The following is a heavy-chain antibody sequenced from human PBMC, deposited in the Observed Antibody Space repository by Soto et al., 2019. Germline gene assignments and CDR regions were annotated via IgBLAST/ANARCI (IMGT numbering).Heavy chain of an antibody. CDR2: IYYSGST. V-gene: IGHV4-59*01. CDR3: AREQGYYYMDV. J-gene: IGHJ6*03. CDR1: GGSISSYY. Sequence: SETLSLTCTVSGGSISSYYWSWIRQPPGKGLEWIGYIYYSGSTNYNPSLKSRVTISVDTSKNQFSLKLSSVTAAETAVYYCAREQGYYYMDVWGKGTTVTVSS.